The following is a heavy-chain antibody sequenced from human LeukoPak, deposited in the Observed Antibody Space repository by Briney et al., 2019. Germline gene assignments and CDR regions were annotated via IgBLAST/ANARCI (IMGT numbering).Heavy chain of an antibody. Sequence: SETLSLTCTVSGGSISSSSYYWSWIRQPAGKGLEWIWRIYTSGSTNYNPSLKSRVTISVDTSKNQFSLKLSSVTAADTAVYYCARDLGFGYFDYWGQGTLVTVSS. CDR2: IYTSGST. V-gene: IGHV4-61*02. J-gene: IGHJ4*02. CDR3: ARDLGFGYFDY. D-gene: IGHD3-16*01. CDR1: GGSISSSSYY.